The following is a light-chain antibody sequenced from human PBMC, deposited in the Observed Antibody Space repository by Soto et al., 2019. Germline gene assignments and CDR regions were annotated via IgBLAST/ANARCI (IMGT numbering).Light chain of an antibody. CDR3: QQFGSSRWT. Sequence: EVVLTQSPATLSLSPGERATLSCRASQSVSSTYLAWYQQKPGQAPSLLIYGASSRATGIPDRISGSGSGTDFTLSISRLEPEDFAVYYCQQFGSSRWTFGQGTKVDIK. J-gene: IGKJ1*01. CDR1: QSVSSTY. CDR2: GAS. V-gene: IGKV3-20*01.